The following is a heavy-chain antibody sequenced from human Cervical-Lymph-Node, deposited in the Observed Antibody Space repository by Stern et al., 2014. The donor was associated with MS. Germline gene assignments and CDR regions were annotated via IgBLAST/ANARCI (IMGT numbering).Heavy chain of an antibody. CDR3: ARRHYDSSGFAFDY. V-gene: IGHV1-46*01. J-gene: IGHJ4*02. Sequence: VQLVQSGAEVKETGASVKVSCKASGFTFTTYYMHWVRQARGQGLEWMGIINPSAGYTTSAQKFQGRVTMTRDTSTSTVYMTLSSLRSEDTAVYYCARRHYDSSGFAFDYWGQGTLVTVSS. CDR2: INPSAGYT. D-gene: IGHD3-22*01. CDR1: GFTFTTYY.